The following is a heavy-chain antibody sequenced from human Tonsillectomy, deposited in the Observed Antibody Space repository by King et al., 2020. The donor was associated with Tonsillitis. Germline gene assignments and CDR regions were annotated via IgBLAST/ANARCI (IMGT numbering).Heavy chain of an antibody. D-gene: IGHD4-17*01. CDR2: ICASGAAT. V-gene: IGHV3-23*04. Sequence: VQLVESGGGVVQPGGSLRLSCTVSGITFIKYAMMWVRQAPGKGLEWVSAICASGAATWYADPVKGRFTISRDNSRHTLYLHMDSLRAEDTALYYCARDPNGDYVGAYEIWGHGTLVTVSS. CDR1: GITFIKYA. J-gene: IGHJ3*02. CDR3: ARDPNGDYVGAYEI.